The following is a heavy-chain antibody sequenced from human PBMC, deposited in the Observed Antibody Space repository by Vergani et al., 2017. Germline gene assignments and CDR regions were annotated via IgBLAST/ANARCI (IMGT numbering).Heavy chain of an antibody. V-gene: IGHV4-4*07. CDR3: ASQDDHNGNPGAFDI. CDR2: IYTSGAT. D-gene: IGHD4-23*01. J-gene: IGHJ3*02. CDR1: GGSISSYY. Sequence: QVQLQESGPGLVKPSETLSLTCTVSGGSISSYYWSWIRQPPGKGLEWIGRIYTSGATNYNPSLRSRAIMSVDASKKQFSLKLSSVTAADTAVYYCASQDDHNGNPGAFDIWGQGTKVTVSS.